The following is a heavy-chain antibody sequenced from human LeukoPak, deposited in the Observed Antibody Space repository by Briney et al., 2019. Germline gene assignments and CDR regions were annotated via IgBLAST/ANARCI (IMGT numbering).Heavy chain of an antibody. Sequence: GGSLRLSCAASGFTVSSNYMSWVRQAPGKGLEWVSAISGSGGSTYYADSVKGRFTISRDNSKNTLYLQMNSLRAEDTAVYYCTTDGRYFDWFYYFDYWGQGTLVTVSS. D-gene: IGHD3-9*01. V-gene: IGHV3-23*01. CDR1: GFTVSSNY. J-gene: IGHJ4*02. CDR2: ISGSGGST. CDR3: TTDGRYFDWFYYFDY.